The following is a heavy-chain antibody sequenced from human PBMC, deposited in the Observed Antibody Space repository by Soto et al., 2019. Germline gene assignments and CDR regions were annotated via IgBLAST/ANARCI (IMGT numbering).Heavy chain of an antibody. CDR3: TTEPDTAIIRTWAA. D-gene: IGHD5-18*01. J-gene: IGHJ4*02. CDR2: IRSKADGEAT. V-gene: IGHV3-15*07. CDR1: SFTFSHAW. Sequence: EVQLVESGGGLVKPGESLRLSCAASSFTFSHAWMNWVRQAPGKGLEWVGRIRSKADGEATDYAAPVKGRFTISRDDSKNTLYLHMNSLKTEDSAVYYCTTEPDTAIIRTWAAWGQGTLVTVSS.